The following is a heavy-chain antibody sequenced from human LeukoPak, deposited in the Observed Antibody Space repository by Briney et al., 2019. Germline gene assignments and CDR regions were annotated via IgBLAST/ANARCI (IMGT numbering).Heavy chain of an antibody. CDR3: AKDGGEYYDILTGYYPRLYYMDV. CDR2: ISGSGGST. D-gene: IGHD3-9*01. V-gene: IGHV3-23*01. J-gene: IGHJ6*03. Sequence: GGSLRLSCAASGFTFSSYGMSWVRQAPGKWLEWVSAISGSGGSTYYADSVKGRFTISRDNSKNTLYLQMNSLRAEDTAVYYCAKDGGEYYDILTGYYPRLYYMDVWGKGTTVTISS. CDR1: GFTFSSYG.